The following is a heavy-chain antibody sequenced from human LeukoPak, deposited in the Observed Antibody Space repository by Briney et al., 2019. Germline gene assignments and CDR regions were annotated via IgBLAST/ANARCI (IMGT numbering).Heavy chain of an antibody. CDR1: RDNVSSNSAA. CDR3: ARSPSRVRGVDYYGMDV. CDR2: TYYRSKWYN. D-gene: IGHD3-10*01. J-gene: IGHJ6*02. V-gene: IGHV6-1*01. Sequence: SQTLSLTCAISRDNVSSNSAAWNWIRQSPSRGLEWLGRTYYRSKWYNDYAVSVKSRITISPDTSKNQFSLQLNSVTPEDTAVYYCARSPSRVRGVDYYGMDVWGQETTVTVSS.